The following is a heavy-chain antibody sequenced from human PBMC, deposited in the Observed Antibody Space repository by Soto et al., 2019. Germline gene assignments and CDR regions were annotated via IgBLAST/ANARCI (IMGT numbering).Heavy chain of an antibody. J-gene: IGHJ6*03. V-gene: IGHV3-48*01. CDR2: ISSSSSTI. Sequence: GGSLRLSCAASGFTFSSYSMNWVRQAPGKGLEWVSYISSSSSTIYYADSVKGRFTISRDNAKNSLYLQMNSLRAEDTAVYYCARDRKGYYYYMDVWGKGTTVTVSS. CDR3: ARDRKGYYYYMDV. CDR1: GFTFSSYS.